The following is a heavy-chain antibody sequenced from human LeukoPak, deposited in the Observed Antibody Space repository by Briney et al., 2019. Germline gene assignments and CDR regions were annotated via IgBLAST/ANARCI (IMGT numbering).Heavy chain of an antibody. D-gene: IGHD3-9*01. CDR1: GGSISSYY. Sequence: SETLSLTCTVSGGSISSYYWSWIRQPPGKGLEWIGYIYYSGSTNYNPSLKSRVTISVDTSKNQFSLKLSSVTAADTAVYYCARGRVYYDILTGYYDYWGQGTLVTVSS. J-gene: IGHJ4*02. CDR3: ARGRVYYDILTGYYDY. V-gene: IGHV4-59*08. CDR2: IYYSGST.